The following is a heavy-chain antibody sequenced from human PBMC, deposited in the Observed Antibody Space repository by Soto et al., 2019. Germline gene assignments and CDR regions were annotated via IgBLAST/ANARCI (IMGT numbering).Heavy chain of an antibody. CDR2: INHSGST. Sequence: PSETLSLTCAVYGGSFSGYYWSWIRQPPGKGLEWIGEINHSGSTNYNPSLKSRVTISVDTSKNQFSLKLSSVTAADTAVYYCARLRNGFITMTAKYYFGYWGQGTLVTVSS. CDR1: GGSFSGYY. J-gene: IGHJ4*02. CDR3: ARLRNGFITMTAKYYFGY. V-gene: IGHV4-34*01. D-gene: IGHD3-22*01.